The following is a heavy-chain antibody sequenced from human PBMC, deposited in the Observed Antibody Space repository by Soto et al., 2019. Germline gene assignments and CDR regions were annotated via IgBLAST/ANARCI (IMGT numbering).Heavy chain of an antibody. V-gene: IGHV5-51*01. J-gene: IGHJ4*02. CDR2: IYPGDSDT. Sequence: ESMQISCKGSGNTFNTYRLAWVRQMSGKGLEWMGIIYPGDSDTRYSPSFQGQVTISVDKSISTTYLQWSSLKASDTAMYYCARQTTGGKRAPHDYWTQGTLVP. D-gene: IGHD4-4*01. CDR3: ARQTTGGKRAPHDY. CDR1: GNTFNTYR.